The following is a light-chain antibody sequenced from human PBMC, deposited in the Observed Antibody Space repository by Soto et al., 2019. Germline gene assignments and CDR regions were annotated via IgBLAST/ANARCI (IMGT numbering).Light chain of an antibody. J-gene: IGLJ2*01. CDR3: CSYAGYYTVV. Sequence: QSALTQPRSVSGSPGQSVTISCTGTSSDVGGYNYVSWYQQHPGKAPKVIIYAVSGRPSGVPDRFSGSKSGNTASLTISGLQADDEADYYCCSYAGYYTVVFGGGTKLTVL. CDR2: AVS. V-gene: IGLV2-11*01. CDR1: SSDVGGYNY.